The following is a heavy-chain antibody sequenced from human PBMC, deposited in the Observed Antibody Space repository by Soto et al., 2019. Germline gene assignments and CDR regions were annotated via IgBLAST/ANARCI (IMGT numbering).Heavy chain of an antibody. CDR2: INYIGNN. CDR3: ARHGGNKFDY. Sequence: QLQLQESGPGLVKPSETLSLTCTVSGGSVISDHYYWAWICHPPGKGLEWLTKINYIGNNYYNPSLKSRVTISLDTSKNQVSLRLTSVTAADTAVYYCARHGGNKFDYWGQGTLVSVSS. J-gene: IGHJ4*02. V-gene: IGHV4-39*01. CDR1: GGSVISDHYY. D-gene: IGHD3-16*01.